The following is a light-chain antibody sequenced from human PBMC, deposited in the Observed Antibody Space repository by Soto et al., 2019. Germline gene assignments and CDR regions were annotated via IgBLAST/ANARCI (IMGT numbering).Light chain of an antibody. Sequence: EIVLTQSPATLSLSPGESATLSCRASQRVGIYLGWYQQRPGQAPRLLIYDASKRAAGIPARFSGSGSGTDFTLTINSLEPEDFAVYYCQHRSTWPRAFGQGTRLEIK. CDR1: QRVGIY. CDR2: DAS. V-gene: IGKV3-11*01. CDR3: QHRSTWPRA. J-gene: IGKJ5*01.